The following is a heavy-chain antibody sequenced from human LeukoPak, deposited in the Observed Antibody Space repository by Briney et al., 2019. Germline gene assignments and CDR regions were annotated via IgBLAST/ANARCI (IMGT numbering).Heavy chain of an antibody. V-gene: IGHV3-53*01. CDR2: IYSGGST. CDR1: GFTVSSNY. Sequence: GGSLRLSCAASGFTVSSNYMSWVRQAPGKGLEWVSVIYSGGSTYYADSVKGRFTISRDNSNNSLFVQMNSLRAEDTAVYFCAKSRSGSANWALQVFDNWGQGALVTVSS. CDR3: AKSRSGSANWALQVFDN. J-gene: IGHJ4*02. D-gene: IGHD1-1*01.